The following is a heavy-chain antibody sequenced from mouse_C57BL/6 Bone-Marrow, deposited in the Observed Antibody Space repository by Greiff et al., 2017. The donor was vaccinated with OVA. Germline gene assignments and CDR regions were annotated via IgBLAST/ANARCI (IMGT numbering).Heavy chain of an antibody. CDR3: ARGDLGYDGYYEMFAY. CDR1: LYAFTHYF. D-gene: IGHD2-3*01. J-gene: IGHJ3*01. Sequence: VPLPPSFSSLFLPVPSFHVSFPSSLYAFTHYFLSFFPPLPFPFLSLIGVINPGSGGTNYNEQFKGKATLTADKSSSTAYMQLSSLTSEDSAVYFCARGDLGYDGYYEMFAYWGQGTLVTVSA. CDR2: INPGSGGT. V-gene: IGHV1-54*01.